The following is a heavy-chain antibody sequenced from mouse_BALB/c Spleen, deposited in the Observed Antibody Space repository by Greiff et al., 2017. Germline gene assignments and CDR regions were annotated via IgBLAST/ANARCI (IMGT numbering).Heavy chain of an antibody. D-gene: IGHD1-1*01. Sequence: QVHVKQSGPGLVQPSQSLSITCTVTGFSLTSYGVHWVRQSPGKGLEWLGVIWSGGSTDYNAAFISRLSISKDNSKSQDFFKMNSLQANDTAIYYCARSYQAWFAYGGQGTLVTVSA. CDR1: GFSLTSYG. J-gene: IGHJ3*01. CDR3: ARSYQAWFAY. CDR2: IWSGGST. V-gene: IGHV2-2*02.